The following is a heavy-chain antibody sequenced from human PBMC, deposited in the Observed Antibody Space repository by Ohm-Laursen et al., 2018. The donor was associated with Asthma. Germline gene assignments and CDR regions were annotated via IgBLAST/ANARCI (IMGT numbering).Heavy chain of an antibody. D-gene: IGHD2-21*02. CDR2: INAGNGNT. V-gene: IGHV1-3*01. CDR1: GYTFTSYA. CDR3: ASPSTPLAYCGGDCYAQFAY. Sequence: SVTVSCKASGYTFTSYAMHWVRQAPGQRLEWMGWINAGNGNTKYSQKFQGRVTITRDTSASTAYMELSSLRSEDTAVYYCASPSTPLAYCGGDCYAQFAYWGQGTLVTVSS. J-gene: IGHJ4*02.